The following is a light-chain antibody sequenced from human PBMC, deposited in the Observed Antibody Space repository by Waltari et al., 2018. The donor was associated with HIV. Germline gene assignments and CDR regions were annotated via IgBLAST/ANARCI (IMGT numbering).Light chain of an antibody. CDR1: RTVLYDTNNQIS. CDR3: HQYYSLPYT. Sequence: DIVMTEYPDSLAVSRGERATINCRSSRTVLYDTNNQISLSWYQQKPGQPPKVIISWASTRSVGVSDRFSGSGSGTNFSLIINSLQADDLAVYYCHQYYSLPYTFGGGTKVEIK. V-gene: IGKV4-1*01. J-gene: IGKJ4*01. CDR2: WAS.